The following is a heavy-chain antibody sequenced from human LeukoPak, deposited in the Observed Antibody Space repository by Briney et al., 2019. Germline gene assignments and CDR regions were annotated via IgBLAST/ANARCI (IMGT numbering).Heavy chain of an antibody. CDR1: GFTFSSYA. J-gene: IGHJ6*02. D-gene: IGHD2-21*02. CDR3: ARDRIVVVAGYGMDV. V-gene: IGHV3-30-3*01. CDR2: ISYDGSNK. Sequence: GGSLRLSCAASGFTFSSYAMSWVRQAPGKGLEWVAVISYDGSNKYYADSVKGRLTISRDNSKNTLYLQMNSLRAEDTAVYYCARDRIVVVAGYGMDVWGQGTTVTVSS.